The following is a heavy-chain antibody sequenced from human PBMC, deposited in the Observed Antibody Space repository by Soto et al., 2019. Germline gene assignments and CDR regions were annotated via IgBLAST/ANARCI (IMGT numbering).Heavy chain of an antibody. CDR3: AAAYSSGWYVRHYYGMDV. V-gene: IGHV1-18*04. Sequence: ASVEVSCKASGYTFTSYCISWVLQAPGQGLEWMGWISAYNGNTNYAQKLQGRVTMTTDTSTSTAYMELRSLRSDDTAVYYCAAAYSSGWYVRHYYGMDVWGQGTTVTVSS. CDR2: ISAYNGNT. J-gene: IGHJ6*02. CDR1: GYTFTSYC. D-gene: IGHD6-19*01.